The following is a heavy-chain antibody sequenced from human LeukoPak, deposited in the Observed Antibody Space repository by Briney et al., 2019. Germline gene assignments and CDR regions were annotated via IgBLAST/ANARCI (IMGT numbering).Heavy chain of an antibody. Sequence: ASVKVSCKASGYTFTSYAVNWVRQAPGQGLEWMGWMNPDSGDITYAQKFQGRLTLTRNTSVDTAYMELSGLTSGDTAFYYYARARAVAGNRAYDWFDPWGHGTLVTVSS. J-gene: IGHJ5*02. CDR1: GYTFTSYA. V-gene: IGHV1-8*01. CDR3: ARARAVAGNRAYDWFDP. CDR2: MNPDSGDI. D-gene: IGHD6-19*01.